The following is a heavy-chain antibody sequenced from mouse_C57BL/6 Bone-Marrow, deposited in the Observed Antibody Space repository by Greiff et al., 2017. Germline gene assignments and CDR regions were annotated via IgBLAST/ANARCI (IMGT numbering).Heavy chain of an antibody. V-gene: IGHV1-47*01. CDR2: FRRYNDDN. CDR1: GYTFTTYP. Sequence: QVQLQQSGAELVQPGASVKMSCTASGYTFTTYPIEWMNQNHGKSLEWIGNFRRYNDDNKKDEKMKGMATLTLEKSSSTVYLELRRLTSDESAFYYCARPGYYYGFDYWGQGTTLTVSS. CDR3: ARPGYYYGFDY. J-gene: IGHJ2*01. D-gene: IGHD1-1*01.